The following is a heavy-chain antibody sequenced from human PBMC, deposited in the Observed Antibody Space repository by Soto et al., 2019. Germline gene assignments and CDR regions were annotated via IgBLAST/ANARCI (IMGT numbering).Heavy chain of an antibody. Sequence: EVQLVESGGGLVKPGGSLRLSCTFTFNSYSLNWVRQAPGKGLEGVSSISSGSAYIKYADSVKGRFTISRDNANNLLCLQMSSLRVDDTAVYYCTRDQGGSYDSWFDPWGQGTLVTVSS. V-gene: IGHV3-21*06. CDR1: TFNSYS. CDR2: ISSGSAYI. CDR3: TRDQGGSYDSWFDP. D-gene: IGHD1-26*01. J-gene: IGHJ5*02.